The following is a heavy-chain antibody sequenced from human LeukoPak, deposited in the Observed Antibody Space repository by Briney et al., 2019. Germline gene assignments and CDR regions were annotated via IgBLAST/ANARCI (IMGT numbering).Heavy chain of an antibody. J-gene: IGHJ4*02. CDR1: GDTLTELS. V-gene: IGHV1-24*01. D-gene: IGHD5-24*01. CDR3: ATALGDGYNLDY. Sequence: ASVKVSCKVSGDTLTELSMHWVRQAPGKGLEWMGGFDPEDGETIYAQKFQGRVTMTEDTSTDTAYMELSSLRSEDTAVYYCATALGDGYNLDYCGQGTLVTVSP. CDR2: FDPEDGET.